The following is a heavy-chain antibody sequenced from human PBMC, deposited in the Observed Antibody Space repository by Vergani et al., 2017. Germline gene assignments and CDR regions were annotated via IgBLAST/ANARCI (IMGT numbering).Heavy chain of an antibody. CDR1: GFTFSSYA. CDR2: ISGSGGST. Sequence: EVQLLESGGDLVQPGGSLRLSCAASGFTFSSYAMSWVRQAPGKGLDWVSAISGSGGSTYYADSVKGRFTISRDNSKNTLYLQMNSLRAEDTAVYYCAKGYYDILTGYFPTFDYWGQGTLVTVSS. CDR3: AKGYYDILTGYFPTFDY. V-gene: IGHV3-23*01. D-gene: IGHD3-9*01. J-gene: IGHJ4*02.